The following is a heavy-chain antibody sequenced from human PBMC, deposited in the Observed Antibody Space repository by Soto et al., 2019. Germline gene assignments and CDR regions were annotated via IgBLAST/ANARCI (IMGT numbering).Heavy chain of an antibody. D-gene: IGHD3-22*01. CDR2: ISAYNGNT. Sequence: ASVKVSCKASGYTFTSYGISWVRQAPGQGLEWMGWISAYNGNTNYAQKLQGRVTMTTDTSTSTAYMELRSLRSDDTAVYYCASGYYDSSGYFGYYGMDVWGQGTTVTVSS. CDR3: ASGYYDSSGYFGYYGMDV. CDR1: GYTFTSYG. V-gene: IGHV1-18*01. J-gene: IGHJ6*02.